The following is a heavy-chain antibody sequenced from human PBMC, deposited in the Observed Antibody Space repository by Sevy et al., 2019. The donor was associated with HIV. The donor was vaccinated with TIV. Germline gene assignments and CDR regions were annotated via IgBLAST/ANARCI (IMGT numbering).Heavy chain of an antibody. CDR3: TRNGGAFDNGFDP. J-gene: IGHJ5*02. Sequence: GGSLRLSCTASGFTFSSYDMNWVRQAPGKGLEWVSKISSRGSSIYYADSVKGRFTISRDNAKNSLNLQMNSLRAEDTAVYYCTRNGGAFDNGFDPWGQGTPVTVSS. V-gene: IGHV3-48*03. CDR1: GFTFSSYD. CDR2: ISSRGSSI. D-gene: IGHD2-8*01.